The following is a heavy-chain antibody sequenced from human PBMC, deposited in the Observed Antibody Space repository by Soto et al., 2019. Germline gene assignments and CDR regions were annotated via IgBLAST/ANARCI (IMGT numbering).Heavy chain of an antibody. CDR1: GGSISSGDYY. J-gene: IGHJ4*02. V-gene: IGHV4-30-4*01. Sequence: TSETLSLTCTVSGGSISSGDYYWSWIRQPPGKGLEWIGYIYYSGSTYYNPSLKSRVTISVDTSKNQFSLKLSSVTAADTAVYYCAREIPYGDYGTYFDYWGQGTLVTVSS. D-gene: IGHD4-17*01. CDR3: AREIPYGDYGTYFDY. CDR2: IYYSGST.